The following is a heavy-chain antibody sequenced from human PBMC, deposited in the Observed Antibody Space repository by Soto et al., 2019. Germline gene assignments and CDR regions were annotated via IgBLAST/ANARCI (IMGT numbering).Heavy chain of an antibody. CDR3: ARYTAVADP. D-gene: IGHD6-19*01. CDR1: GFNFATYS. V-gene: IGHV3-23*01. J-gene: IGHJ5*02. Sequence: GVSLRLSCAAAGFNFATYSMSWVRQAPGKGLEWVAGISDGVDRAYYGDSVKGRFTISRDTSKNMLYLHMNSLRAEDTAIYYCARYTAVADP. CDR2: ISDGVDRA.